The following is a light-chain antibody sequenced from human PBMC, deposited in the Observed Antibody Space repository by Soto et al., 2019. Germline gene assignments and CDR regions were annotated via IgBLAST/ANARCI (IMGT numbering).Light chain of an antibody. CDR3: CSYTGSPYVV. J-gene: IGLJ2*01. V-gene: IGLV2-14*01. CDR2: EGS. CDR1: SSDVGGYDY. Sequence: QSALTQPASVSGSPGQSITISCTGTSSDVGGYDYVSWYQLHPGKAPKLMIYEGSKRPSGVSNRFSGSKSGNTASLTISGLQAEDEADYYCCSYTGSPYVVFGGGTKLTVL.